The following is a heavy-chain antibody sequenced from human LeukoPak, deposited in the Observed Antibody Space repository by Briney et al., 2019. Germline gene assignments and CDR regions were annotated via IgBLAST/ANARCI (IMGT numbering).Heavy chain of an antibody. J-gene: IGHJ6*02. CDR2: INSNTGNP. CDR1: GYTFTTYP. D-gene: IGHD5-18*01. Sequence: ASVKVSCKASGYTFTTYPLNWVRQAPGQGLEWMGWINSNTGNPTYAQRFTGRFVFSLDTSVSTAYLQISSLKTEDTAVYYCARDRGYSYGFGPDYYYAVDVWGQGTTVIVSS. V-gene: IGHV7-4-1*02. CDR3: ARDRGYSYGFGPDYYYAVDV.